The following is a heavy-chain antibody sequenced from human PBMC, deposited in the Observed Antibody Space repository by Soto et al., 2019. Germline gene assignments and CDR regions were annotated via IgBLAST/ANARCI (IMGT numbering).Heavy chain of an antibody. J-gene: IGHJ6*02. CDR1: GFTFSSYG. CDR2: ISYDGSNK. CDR3: AKDLLWFGESDYYYYYGMDV. V-gene: IGHV3-30*18. Sequence: GGSLRLSCAASGFTFSSYGMHWVRQAPGKGLEWVAVISYDGSNKYYADSVKGRFTISRDNSKNTLYLQMNSLRAEDTAVYYYAKDLLWFGESDYYYYYGMDVWGQGTTVTVSS. D-gene: IGHD3-10*01.